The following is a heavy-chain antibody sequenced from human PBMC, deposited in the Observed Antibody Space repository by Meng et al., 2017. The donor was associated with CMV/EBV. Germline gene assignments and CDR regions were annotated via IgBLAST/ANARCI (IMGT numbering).Heavy chain of an antibody. V-gene: IGHV3-30-3*01. J-gene: IGHJ6*02. D-gene: IGHD2-2*01. CDR1: GFTFSSYA. Sequence: GESLKISCAASGFTFSSYAMHWVRQAPGKGLEWVAVISYDGSNKYYADSVKGRFTISRDNSKNTLYLQMNSLRAEDTAVYYCARDRKAAAKGYYYGMDVWGQGTTVTVS. CDR3: ARDRKAAAKGYYYGMDV. CDR2: ISYDGSNK.